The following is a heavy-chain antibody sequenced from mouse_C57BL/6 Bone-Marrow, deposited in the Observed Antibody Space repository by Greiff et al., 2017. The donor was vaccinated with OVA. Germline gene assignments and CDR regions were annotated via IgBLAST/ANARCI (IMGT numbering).Heavy chain of an antibody. CDR2: IYPSDSET. CDR3: ARDSGRGYFDY. J-gene: IGHJ2*01. CDR1: GYTFTSYW. V-gene: IGHV1-61*01. D-gene: IGHD4-1*01. Sequence: QVQLQQPGAELVRPGSSVKLSCKASGYTFTSYWMDWVKQRPGQGLEWIGNIYPSDSETHYNQKFKDKATLTVDESSSTAYMQLSSLTSEDSAVYYCARDSGRGYFDYWGQGTTLTVSS.